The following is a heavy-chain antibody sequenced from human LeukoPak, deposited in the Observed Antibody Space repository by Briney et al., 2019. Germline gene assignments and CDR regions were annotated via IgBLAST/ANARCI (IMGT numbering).Heavy chain of an antibody. J-gene: IGHJ4*02. V-gene: IGHV3-48*02. Sequence: PGGSLRLSCAASGFTSSSNSMNWVRQAPGKGLEWVSYITSSSSTIYYADSVKGRFTISRDNAKDSLYLQMNSLRDEDTAVYYCARGAAGMAYFDYWGQGTLVTVSS. CDR2: ITSSSSTI. D-gene: IGHD5-18*01. CDR1: GFTSSSNS. CDR3: ARGAAGMAYFDY.